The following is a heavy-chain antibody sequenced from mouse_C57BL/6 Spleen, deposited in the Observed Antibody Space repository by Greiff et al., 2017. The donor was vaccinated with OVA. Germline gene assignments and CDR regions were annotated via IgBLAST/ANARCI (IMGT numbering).Heavy chain of an antibody. D-gene: IGHD2-2*01. V-gene: IGHV1-69*01. CDR1: GYTFTSYW. CDR2: IDPSDSYT. J-gene: IGHJ2*01. CDR3: ARRGYDDGYYFDY. Sequence: QVQLQQPGAELVMPGASVKLSCKASGYTFTSYWMHWVKQRPGQGLEWIGEIDPSDSYTNYNQKFKGKSTLTVDKSPSTAYMQLSSLTSEDSAVYYCARRGYDDGYYFDYWGQGTTLTVSS.